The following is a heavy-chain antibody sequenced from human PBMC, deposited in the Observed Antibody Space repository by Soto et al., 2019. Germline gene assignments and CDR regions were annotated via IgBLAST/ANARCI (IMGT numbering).Heavy chain of an antibody. CDR3: ARQSSFSTRWSLDY. D-gene: IGHD6-13*01. Sequence: PSETLSLTCIVSGGSISTYYWSWIRQPPGKGLEWIGYIDYSGSTNYNPSLKSRVTISVDTSRNQFSLKLSSVTAADTAVYYCARQSSFSTRWSLDYWGQGTLVTVSS. V-gene: IGHV4-59*01. J-gene: IGHJ4*02. CDR1: GGSISTYY. CDR2: IDYSGST.